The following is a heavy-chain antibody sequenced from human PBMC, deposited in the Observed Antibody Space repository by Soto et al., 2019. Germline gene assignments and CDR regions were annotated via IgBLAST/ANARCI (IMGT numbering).Heavy chain of an antibody. CDR3: AKDIKSTGWYFGLHL. CDR2: ISWNSGTI. Sequence: EVQLVESGGGLVQPDRSLRLSCAASGFTFDDHAMHWVRQGPGKGLEWVSGISWNSGTIVYADSVKGRFTISRDNTKNSLYLQMDSLRAEDTALYYCAKDIKSTGWYFGLHLWGQGTTVTDSS. D-gene: IGHD6-19*01. J-gene: IGHJ6*02. CDR1: GFTFDDHA. V-gene: IGHV3-9*01.